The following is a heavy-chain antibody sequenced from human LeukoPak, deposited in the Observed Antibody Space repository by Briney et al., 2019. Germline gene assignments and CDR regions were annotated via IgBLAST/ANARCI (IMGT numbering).Heavy chain of an antibody. CDR2: FDPEDGET. Sequence: ASVKVSFKFSGYTLTELSMHWMRQAPGKGLEWIGCFDPEDGETIDAQKFQGRVTMTEDTSKDTAYMELSSLRSEDTAVYYCATRVPATDWGQGTLVTVSS. CDR1: GYTLTELS. V-gene: IGHV1-24*01. CDR3: ATRVPATD. D-gene: IGHD2-2*01. J-gene: IGHJ4*02.